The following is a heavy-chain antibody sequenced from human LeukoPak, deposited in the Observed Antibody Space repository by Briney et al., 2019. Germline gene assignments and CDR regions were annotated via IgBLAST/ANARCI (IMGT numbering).Heavy chain of an antibody. J-gene: IGHJ3*02. CDR1: GYTFTSYD. CDR3: ARGHYYDSSGDYYRAAFDI. CDR2: MNPNSGNT. Sequence: VSVKVSCKASGYTFTSYDINWVRQATGQGLEWMGWMNPNSGNTGYAQKFQGRVTMTRNTSISTAYMDLSSLRSEDTAVYYCARGHYYDSSGDYYRAAFDIWGQGTKVTVSS. V-gene: IGHV1-8*01. D-gene: IGHD3-22*01.